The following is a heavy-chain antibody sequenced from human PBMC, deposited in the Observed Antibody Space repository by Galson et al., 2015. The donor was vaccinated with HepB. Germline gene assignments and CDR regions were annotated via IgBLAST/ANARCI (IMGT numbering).Heavy chain of an antibody. CDR3: AKQARIVVVPVAGNLWDTTNSDPFPENEALDI. J-gene: IGHJ3*02. V-gene: IGHV3-23*01. Sequence: SLRLSCAASGFTFSSFAMSWVRQAPGKGLEWVSGITDNDATTYYADSVKGRFTISRDYSKNTLFLQMNSLRAEDTAVYYCAKQARIVVVPVAGNLWDTTNSDPFPENEALDIWGQGTTVTVSS. CDR1: GFTFSSFA. D-gene: IGHD2-2*01. CDR2: ITDNDATT.